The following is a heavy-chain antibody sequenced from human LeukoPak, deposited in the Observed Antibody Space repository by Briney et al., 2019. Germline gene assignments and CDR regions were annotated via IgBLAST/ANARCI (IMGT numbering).Heavy chain of an antibody. Sequence: GASVKVSCKASGGTFSSYAICWVRQAPGQGLEWMGGIMTIFGSAYYAQKFQGRLTITADESTSTTYMELSSLRSEDTAVYYCARTLSLDGYNHFDFWGQGTLVTVSS. CDR3: ARTLSLDGYNHFDF. J-gene: IGHJ4*02. V-gene: IGHV1-69*13. CDR1: GGTFSSYA. CDR2: IMTIFGSA. D-gene: IGHD5-24*01.